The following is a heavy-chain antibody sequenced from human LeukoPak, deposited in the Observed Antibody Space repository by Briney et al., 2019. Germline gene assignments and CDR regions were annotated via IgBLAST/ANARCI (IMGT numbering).Heavy chain of an antibody. CDR1: GGSISSYY. Sequence: PSETLSLTCTVSGGSISSYYWSWIRQPPGKGLEGIGYIYYSGSTNYNPSLKSRVTISVDTSKNQFSLKLSSVTAADTAVYYCAGGYCSSTSCDYYYYYMDVWGKGTTVTVSS. V-gene: IGHV4-59*01. CDR2: IYYSGST. J-gene: IGHJ6*03. D-gene: IGHD2-2*03. CDR3: AGGYCSSTSCDYYYYYMDV.